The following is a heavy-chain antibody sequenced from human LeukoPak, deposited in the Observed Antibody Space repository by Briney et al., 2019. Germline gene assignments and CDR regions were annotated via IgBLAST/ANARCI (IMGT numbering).Heavy chain of an antibody. CDR3: ASTEWNYAR. CDR2: IHYSGST. J-gene: IGHJ4*02. V-gene: IGHV4-59*08. D-gene: IGHD1-7*01. Sequence: SETLSLTCTVSGGSISSYYWSWMRQPSGKGLEWIEYIHYSGSTSYNPSLKSRVTISLDTSRTQFSLKLTSVTAADTAIYYCASTEWNYARWGQGTLVTVSS. CDR1: GGSISSYY.